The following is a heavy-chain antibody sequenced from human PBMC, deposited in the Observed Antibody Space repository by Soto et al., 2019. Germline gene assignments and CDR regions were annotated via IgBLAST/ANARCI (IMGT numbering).Heavy chain of an antibody. CDR2: IYYSGST. J-gene: IGHJ4*02. D-gene: IGHD4-17*01. Sequence: SETLSLTCTVSGGSISSSSYYWGWIRQPPGKGLEWIGSIYYSGSTYYNPSLKSRVTISVDTSKNQFSLKLSSVTAADTAVYYCARGGDYAYYYFDYWGQGTLVTVSS. CDR3: ARGGDYAYYYFDY. V-gene: IGHV4-39*01. CDR1: GGSISSSSYY.